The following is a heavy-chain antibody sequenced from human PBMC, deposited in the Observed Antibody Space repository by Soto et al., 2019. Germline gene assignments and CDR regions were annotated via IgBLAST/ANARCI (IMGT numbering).Heavy chain of an antibody. CDR2: INHSGST. Sequence: SETLSLTCAVYGGSFSGYYWSWIRQPPGKGLEWIGEINHSGSTNYNPSLKSRVTISVDTSKNQFSLKLTSVTAADTAVYCCAGLVVVIHGMDVWGQGTTVTVSS. J-gene: IGHJ6*02. V-gene: IGHV4-34*01. CDR3: AGLVVVIHGMDV. D-gene: IGHD3-22*01. CDR1: GGSFSGYY.